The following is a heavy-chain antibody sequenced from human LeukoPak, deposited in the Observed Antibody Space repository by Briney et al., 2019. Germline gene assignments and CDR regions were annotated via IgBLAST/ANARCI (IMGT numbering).Heavy chain of an antibody. D-gene: IGHD1-1*01. J-gene: IGHJ4*02. Sequence: PSETLSLTCAVYGGSFSGYYWSWIRQPPGKGLEWTGEINHSGSTNYNPSLKSRVTISVDTSKNQFSLKLSSVTAADTAVYYCARSHWRDYWGQGTLVTVSS. CDR1: GGSFSGYY. CDR2: INHSGST. V-gene: IGHV4-34*01. CDR3: ARSHWRDY.